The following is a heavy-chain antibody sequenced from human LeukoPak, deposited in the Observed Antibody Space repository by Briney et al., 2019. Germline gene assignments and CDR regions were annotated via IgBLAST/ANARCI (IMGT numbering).Heavy chain of an antibody. CDR3: ARDSAIAAAGSDY. Sequence: SVKPSCAASRGTLTSYTIGWVRHTPGQGLEWMGRIIPILGIANYAQKFQGRVTITADKSTSTAYMELSSLRSEDTDVYYCARDSAIAAAGSDYWGQGTLVTVSS. J-gene: IGHJ4*02. V-gene: IGHV1-69*04. CDR1: RGTLTSYT. D-gene: IGHD6-13*01. CDR2: IIPILGIA.